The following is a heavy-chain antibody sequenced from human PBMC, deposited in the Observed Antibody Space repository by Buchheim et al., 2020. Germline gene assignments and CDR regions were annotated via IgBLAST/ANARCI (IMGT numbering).Heavy chain of an antibody. V-gene: IGHV5-10-1*01. CDR2: IDPSDSFT. CDR3: ILIVVVPAAIKWDV. CDR1: GYSFTSYW. D-gene: IGHD2-2*02. Sequence: EVQLVQSGAEVKKPGESLRISCKGSGYSFTSYWISWVRQMPGKGLEWMGRIDPSDSFTNYSPSFQGHVTIPSDKSISTSYPQWSSLKASDTAMYYCILIVVVPAAIKWDVWGQGTT. J-gene: IGHJ6*02.